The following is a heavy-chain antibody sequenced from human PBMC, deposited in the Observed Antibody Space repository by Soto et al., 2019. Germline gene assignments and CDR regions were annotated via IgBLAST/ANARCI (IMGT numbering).Heavy chain of an antibody. J-gene: IGHJ6*02. V-gene: IGHV4-34*01. D-gene: IGHD3-9*01. Sequence: QVQLQQWGAGLLKPSETLSLTCAVYGGSFSGYYWSWIRQPPGKGLEWIGEINHSGSTNYNPSLKNRVTISVDTSKNQFSLKLSSVTAADTAVYYCARSLTGPYYYGMDVWGHGTTVTVSS. CDR3: ARSLTGPYYYGMDV. CDR2: INHSGST. CDR1: GGSFSGYY.